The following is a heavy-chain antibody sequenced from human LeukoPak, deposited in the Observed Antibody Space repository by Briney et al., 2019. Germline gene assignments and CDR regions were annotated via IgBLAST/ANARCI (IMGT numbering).Heavy chain of an antibody. CDR3: ARAGTTVTIAAGAYYYYGMDV. V-gene: IGHV3-66*01. CDR1: GFTVSSNY. Sequence: PGGSLRLSCAASGFTVSSNYMSWVRQAPGKGLEWVSVIYSGGSTYHADSVKGRFTISRDNSKNTLYLQMNSLRAEDTAVYYCARAGTTVTIAAGAYYYYGMDVWGQGTTVTVSS. J-gene: IGHJ6*02. D-gene: IGHD4-17*01. CDR2: IYSGGST.